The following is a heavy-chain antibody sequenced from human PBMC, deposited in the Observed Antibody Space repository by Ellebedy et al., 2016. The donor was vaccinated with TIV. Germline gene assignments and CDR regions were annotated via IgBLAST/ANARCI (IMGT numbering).Heavy chain of an antibody. J-gene: IGHJ4*02. CDR1: GDSISSGDYY. CDR3: VRGAWGTYSYFSGSYWTFDY. V-gene: IGHV4-30-4*01. CDR2: MYDSGGSGGT. Sequence: SETLSLTXTVSGDSISSGDYYWSWIRQPPGKGLELIGYMYDSGGSGGTYYNPSLKSRVTISVDTAKNQFSLILTSVTAADTAVYYCVRGAWGTYSYFSGSYWTFDYWGQGTLVTVSS. D-gene: IGHD3-10*01.